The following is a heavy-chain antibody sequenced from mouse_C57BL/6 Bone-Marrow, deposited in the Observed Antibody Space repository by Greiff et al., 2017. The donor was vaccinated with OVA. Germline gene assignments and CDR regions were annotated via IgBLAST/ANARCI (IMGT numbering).Heavy chain of an antibody. CDR1: GFTFSSYG. CDR3: ARRDYYAMDY. V-gene: IGHV5-6*01. J-gene: IGHJ4*01. Sequence: EVQGVESGGDLVKPGGSLKLSCAASGFTFSSYGMSWVRQTPDQRLEWVATISSGGSYTYYPDSVKGRFTISRDNAKNTLYLQMSSLKSEDTAMYYCARRDYYAMDYWGQGTSVTVSS. CDR2: ISSGGSYT.